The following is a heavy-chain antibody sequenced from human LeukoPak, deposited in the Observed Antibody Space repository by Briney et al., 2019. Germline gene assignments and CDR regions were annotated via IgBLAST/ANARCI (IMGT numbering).Heavy chain of an antibody. CDR1: GYTFTGYY. D-gene: IGHD1-26*01. V-gene: IGHV1-2*02. CDR3: AREGPRGGRGSADY. Sequence: ASVKVSCKASGYTFTGYYMHWVRQAPGQGLEWMGWINPNSGGTNYAQKFQGRVTMTRNTSISTAYMELSRLRSDDTAVYYCAREGPRGGRGSADYWGQGTLVTVSS. CDR2: INPNSGGT. J-gene: IGHJ4*02.